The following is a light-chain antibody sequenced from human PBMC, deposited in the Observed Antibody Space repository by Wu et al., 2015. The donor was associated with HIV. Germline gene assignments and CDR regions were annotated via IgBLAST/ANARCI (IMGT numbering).Light chain of an antibody. CDR1: QSVSSN. V-gene: IGKV3-15*01. J-gene: IGKJ4*01. Sequence: MVMTQSPATLSVSPGERATLSCRASQSVSSNLAWYQQKPGQAPRLLIYDASTRATGIPARFSGSGSGTEFTLTISSLQSEDFAVYYCQQYNNWPPLTFGGGTKVEIK. CDR2: DAS. CDR3: QQYNNWPPLT.